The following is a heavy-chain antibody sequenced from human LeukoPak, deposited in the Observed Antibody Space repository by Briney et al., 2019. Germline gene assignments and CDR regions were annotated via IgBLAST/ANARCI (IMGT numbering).Heavy chain of an antibody. Sequence: GGSLRLSCAASGFTFSSYGMHWVRQAPGKGLEWVAVISYDGSNKYYGDSVKGRLTISRDNSENTLFLQMNSLRAEDTALYYCARDKKGGYFDYWGQGTLVTVSS. CDR2: ISYDGSNK. D-gene: IGHD3-16*01. CDR3: ARDKKGGYFDY. J-gene: IGHJ4*02. V-gene: IGHV3-30*03. CDR1: GFTFSSYG.